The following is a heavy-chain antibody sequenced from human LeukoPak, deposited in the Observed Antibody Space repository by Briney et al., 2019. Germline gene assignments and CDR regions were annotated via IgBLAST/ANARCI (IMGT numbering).Heavy chain of an antibody. CDR2: IRFDGSNK. CDR3: ATDIVVVAAAIRSSDY. Sequence: GGSLRLSCAASGFTFSNYGMHWVRQAPGKGLEWVAFIRFDGSNKYYVDSVKGRFTISRDNSKNTLYLQMNSLRAEDTAVYYCATDIVVVAAAIRSSDYWGQGTLVTVSS. V-gene: IGHV3-30*02. CDR1: GFTFSNYG. D-gene: IGHD2-2*02. J-gene: IGHJ4*02.